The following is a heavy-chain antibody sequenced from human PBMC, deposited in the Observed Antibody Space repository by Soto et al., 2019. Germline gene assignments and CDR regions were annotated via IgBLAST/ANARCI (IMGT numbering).Heavy chain of an antibody. CDR1: GYTFTGYY. V-gene: IGHV1-2*02. D-gene: IGHD3-22*01. CDR3: ARVVYYDSSGSPDAAFDI. CDR2: INPNSGGT. Sequence: ASVKVSCKASGYTFTGYYMHWVRQAPGQGLEWMGWINPNSGGTNYAQKFQGRVTMTRDTSISTAYMELSRLRSGDTAVYYCARVVYYDSSGSPDAAFDIWGQGTMVTVSS. J-gene: IGHJ3*02.